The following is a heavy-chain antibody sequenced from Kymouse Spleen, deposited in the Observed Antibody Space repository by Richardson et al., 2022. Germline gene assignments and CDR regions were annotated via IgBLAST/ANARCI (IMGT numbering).Heavy chain of an antibody. CDR3: ARDRLRITIFGGMDY. CDR1: GFTFSSYG. V-gene: IGHV3-33*01. Sequence: QVQLVESGGGVVQPGRSLRLSCAASGFTFSSYGMHWVRQAPGKGLEWVAVIWYDGSNKYYADSVKGRFTISRDNSKNTLYLQMNSLRAEDTAVYYCARDRLRITIFGGMDYWGQGTLVTVSS. D-gene: IGHD3-3*01. J-gene: IGHJ4*02. CDR2: IWYDGSNK.